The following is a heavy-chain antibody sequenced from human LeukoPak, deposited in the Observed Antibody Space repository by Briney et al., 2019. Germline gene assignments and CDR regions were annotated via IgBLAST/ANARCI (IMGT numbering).Heavy chain of an antibody. V-gene: IGHV4-59*03. CDR2: IHYSGSS. Sequence: SQTLSLTCTVSGDSTSNFYWNWIRQSPGKGLEWIGNIHYSGSSVYNPSLKSRGTISIDTSRRQFFLKLNSVTAADTAVYFCALAPNSNWFDFWGPGTLVTVSS. CDR3: ALAPNSNWFDF. D-gene: IGHD2-8*01. J-gene: IGHJ5*01. CDR1: GDSTSNFY.